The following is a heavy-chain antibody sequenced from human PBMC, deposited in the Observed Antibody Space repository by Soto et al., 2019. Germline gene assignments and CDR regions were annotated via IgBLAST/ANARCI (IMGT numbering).Heavy chain of an antibody. Sequence: GESLKISCKGSGYSFTSYWISWVRQMPGKGLEWMGRIDPSDSYTNYSPSFQGYVTISADKSISTAYLQWSSLKASDTAMYYCARHLWFGEIGMENYYYYYGMDVWGQGTTVTVSS. J-gene: IGHJ6*02. CDR1: GYSFTSYW. CDR2: IDPSDSYT. CDR3: ARHLWFGEIGMENYYYYYGMDV. V-gene: IGHV5-10-1*01. D-gene: IGHD3-10*01.